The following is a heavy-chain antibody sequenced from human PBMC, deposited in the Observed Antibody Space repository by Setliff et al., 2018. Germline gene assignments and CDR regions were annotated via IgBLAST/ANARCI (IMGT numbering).Heavy chain of an antibody. CDR1: GFSLSTSGLV. D-gene: IGHD2-21*02. V-gene: IGHV2-5*02. Sequence: SGPTLVNPTQTLTLTCTFSGFSLSTSGLVVGWIRQPPGKALEWLALIYWDDDERYSPSLKSRLTITKDTSKNQVVLTMTNMDPVDTATYFCAHILVVVTATGYYFDYWGQGTLVTVSS. CDR2: IYWDDDE. J-gene: IGHJ4*02. CDR3: AHILVVVTATGYYFDY.